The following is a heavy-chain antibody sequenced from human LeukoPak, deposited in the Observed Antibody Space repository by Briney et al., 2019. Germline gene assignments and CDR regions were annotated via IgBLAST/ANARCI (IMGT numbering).Heavy chain of an antibody. D-gene: IGHD6-19*01. V-gene: IGHV3-23*01. CDR3: AKDALRTSGWYYFDY. CDR2: ITDSGDST. J-gene: IGHJ4*02. Sequence: GGSLRLSCAASGFTFSFFAMSWVRQAPGKGLEWVSAITDSGDSTYYADSVKGRFTISRDNSKNTLYLQMNSLRAEDTALYYCAKDALRTSGWYYFDYWGQGTLVAVSS. CDR1: GFTFSFFA.